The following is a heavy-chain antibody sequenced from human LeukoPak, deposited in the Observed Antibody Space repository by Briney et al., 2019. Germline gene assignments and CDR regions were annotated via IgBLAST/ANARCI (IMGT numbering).Heavy chain of an antibody. D-gene: IGHD2-8*01. V-gene: IGHV3-11*01. J-gene: IGHJ4*02. Sequence: GGSLRLSCAASGFHLKNYYMTWLRQAPGKGLEWSSYISSNADKTYYADSVKGRFTIFRDTAKNSLYLQMDSLRFEDTAIYYCARDRGYCNNAFCPLDQWGQGTLVSVSS. CDR1: GFHLKNYY. CDR2: ISSNADKT. CDR3: ARDRGYCNNAFCPLDQ.